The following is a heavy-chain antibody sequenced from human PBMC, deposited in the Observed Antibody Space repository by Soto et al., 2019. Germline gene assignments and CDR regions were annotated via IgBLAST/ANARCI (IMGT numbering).Heavy chain of an antibody. Sequence: SVKVSCKASGGTFSSYAISWVRQAPGQGLEWMGGIIPIFGTANYAQKFQGRVTITADESTSTAYMELSSLRSEDTAVYYCVSTDGYNPGCFDFWGQGTLVTVS. J-gene: IGHJ5*01. CDR3: VSTDGYNPGCFDF. D-gene: IGHD5-12*01. CDR2: IIPIFGTA. V-gene: IGHV1-69*13. CDR1: GGTFSSYA.